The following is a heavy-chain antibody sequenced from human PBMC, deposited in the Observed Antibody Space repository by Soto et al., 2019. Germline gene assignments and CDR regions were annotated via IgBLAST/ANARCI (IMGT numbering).Heavy chain of an antibody. D-gene: IGHD2-21*01. CDR3: ARVSALGHNQH. J-gene: IGHJ1*01. CDR1: GYTFTSYG. V-gene: IGHV1-18*01. CDR2: ISAHNGNT. Sequence: ASVKVSCKASGYTFTSYGTSWVRQAPGQGLEWMGWISAHNGNTNYAQKLQGRVTMTTDTSTSTAYMELRSLRSDDTAVYYCARVSALGHNQHWGQGTLVTVSS.